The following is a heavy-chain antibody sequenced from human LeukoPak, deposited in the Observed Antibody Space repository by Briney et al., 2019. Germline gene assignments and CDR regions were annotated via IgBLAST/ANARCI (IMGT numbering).Heavy chain of an antibody. J-gene: IGHJ2*01. Sequence: QSGGSLRLSCAACGFTFSSYAMSWVRQARGKGLEWVSAISGSGGSTYYADSVKGRFTISRDNSKNTLYLQMNSLRAEHTAVYYCAKDYIVATDWYFDLWGRGTLVTVSS. CDR3: AKDYIVATDWYFDL. CDR1: GFTFSSYA. V-gene: IGHV3-23*01. CDR2: ISGSGGST. D-gene: IGHD5-12*01.